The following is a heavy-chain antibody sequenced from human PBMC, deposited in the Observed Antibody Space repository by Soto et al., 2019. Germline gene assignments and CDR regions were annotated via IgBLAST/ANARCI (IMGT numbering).Heavy chain of an antibody. CDR2: ISAYNGNT. CDR1: GYTFTSYG. V-gene: IGHV1-18*01. J-gene: IGHJ3*02. CDR3: ARNIVATISRYYDSSGYPAFDI. Sequence: QVQLVQSGAEVKKPGASVKVSCKASGYTFTSYGISWVRQAPGQGLEWMGWISAYNGNTNYAQKRQGRVTMTTDTSTSTADMELRSLRSDDTAVYYCARNIVATISRYYDSSGYPAFDIWGQGTMVTVSS. D-gene: IGHD3-22*01.